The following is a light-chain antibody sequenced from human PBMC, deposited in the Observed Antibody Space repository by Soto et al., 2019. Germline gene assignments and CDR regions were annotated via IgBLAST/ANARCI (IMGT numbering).Light chain of an antibody. Sequence: DIQLTQSPSFLSASVGDRVTITCRASQGINNYLAWYQQKSGKAPKVLYYGASTLQSGVPSRFSGSGSGAEFTLTISGLQAEDFATYCCQQFSSWPITFGQGTRLELK. CDR3: QQFSSWPIT. CDR1: QGINNY. CDR2: GAS. J-gene: IGKJ5*01. V-gene: IGKV1-9*01.